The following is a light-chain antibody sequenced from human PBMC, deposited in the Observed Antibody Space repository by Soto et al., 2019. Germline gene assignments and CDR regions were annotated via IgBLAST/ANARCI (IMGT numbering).Light chain of an antibody. V-gene: IGKV2-30*01. CDR1: QSLVSSDGDAY. CDR3: LQGTHFPPWT. CDR2: KVS. Sequence: DVVMTQSPLSLSVTLGQSASISCRSSQSLVSSDGDAYLNWFHQRPGQSPRRLMYKVSDRDSGVPDRFSGNRSGTYFTLTINKVEAEDIGVYYCLQGTHFPPWTFGQGTKVEIK. J-gene: IGKJ1*01.